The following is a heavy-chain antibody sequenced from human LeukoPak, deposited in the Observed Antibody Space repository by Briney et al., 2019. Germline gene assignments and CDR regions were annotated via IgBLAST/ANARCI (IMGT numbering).Heavy chain of an antibody. J-gene: IGHJ4*02. CDR1: GFTFSTYW. CDR3: AKASNTWNYFDY. Sequence: GGSLRLSCAASGFTFSTYWMHWVRQVPGKGLVWVSRISSDGANANYADSVKGRFTISRDNAKNTLYLQMNSLRAEDTAIYYCAKASNTWNYFDYWGQGTLVTVSS. D-gene: IGHD1-1*01. V-gene: IGHV3-74*01. CDR2: ISSDGANA.